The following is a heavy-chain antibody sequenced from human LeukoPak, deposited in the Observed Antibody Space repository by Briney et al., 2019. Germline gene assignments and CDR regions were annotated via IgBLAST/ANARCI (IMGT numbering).Heavy chain of an antibody. Sequence: GASVKVSCKASGYTFTSYGISWVRQAPGQGLEWMGCISAYNGNTNYAQKLQGRVTMTTDTSTSTAYMELRSLRSDDTAVYYCARGARLRITIFGVVLRGFDYWGQGTLVTVSS. CDR1: GYTFTSYG. J-gene: IGHJ4*02. CDR2: ISAYNGNT. D-gene: IGHD3-3*01. V-gene: IGHV1-18*01. CDR3: ARGARLRITIFGVVLRGFDY.